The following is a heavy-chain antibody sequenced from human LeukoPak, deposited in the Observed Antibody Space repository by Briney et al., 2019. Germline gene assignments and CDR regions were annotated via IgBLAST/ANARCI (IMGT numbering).Heavy chain of an antibody. CDR1: GFTFSSYE. CDR3: ARGRVLRIDY. J-gene: IGHJ4*02. D-gene: IGHD3-10*01. CDR2: ISSSGSTV. Sequence: GGSLRLSCAASGFTFSSYEMNWVRQAPGKGLEWVSYISSSGSTVYYADSVKGRFTISRDNAENSLYLQMNSLRAEDTAVYYCARGRVLRIDYWGQGTLVTVS. V-gene: IGHV3-48*03.